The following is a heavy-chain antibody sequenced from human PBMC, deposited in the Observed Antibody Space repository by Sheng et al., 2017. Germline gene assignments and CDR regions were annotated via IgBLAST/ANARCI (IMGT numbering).Heavy chain of an antibody. CDR3: AREAGGSLDY. J-gene: IGHJ4*02. V-gene: IGHV3-30*04. CDR2: ISYDGSNK. CDR1: GFTFSSYA. Sequence: ESGGGVVQPGRSLRLSCAASGFTFSSYAMHWVRQAPGKGLEWVAVISYDGSNKYYADSVKGRFTISRDNSKNTLYLQMNSLRAEDTAVYYCAREAGGSLDYWGQGTLVTVSS. D-gene: IGHD1-26*01.